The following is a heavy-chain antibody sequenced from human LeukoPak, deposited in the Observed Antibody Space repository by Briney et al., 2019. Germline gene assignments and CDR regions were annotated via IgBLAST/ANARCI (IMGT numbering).Heavy chain of an antibody. Sequence: SVKVSCKASGGSFSSYAISWVRQAPGQGLEWMGGIIPLFGAPNYAQKFQGRVTITADTSTTTAYMELSSLRSEDTAVYYCARDEIVLMVYAQSPDAFDIWGQGTMVTVSS. CDR1: GGSFSSYA. V-gene: IGHV1-69*06. CDR3: ARDEIVLMVYAQSPDAFDI. J-gene: IGHJ3*02. D-gene: IGHD2-8*01. CDR2: IIPLFGAP.